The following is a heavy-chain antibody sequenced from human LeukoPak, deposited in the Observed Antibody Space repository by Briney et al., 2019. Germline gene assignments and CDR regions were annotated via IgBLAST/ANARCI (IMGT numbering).Heavy chain of an antibody. J-gene: IGHJ5*02. CDR3: ARDHHRGGYLGWFDP. Sequence: GGSLRLSCAASGFTFSDYYMSWIRQTPGKGLEWLSYISSGGSAIYYADSVKGRFTISRDNAKNSLYLQMNSLRAEDPALYYCARDHHRGGYLGWFDPWGQGTLVTVSS. D-gene: IGHD1-26*01. V-gene: IGHV3-11*01. CDR1: GFTFSDYY. CDR2: ISSGGSAI.